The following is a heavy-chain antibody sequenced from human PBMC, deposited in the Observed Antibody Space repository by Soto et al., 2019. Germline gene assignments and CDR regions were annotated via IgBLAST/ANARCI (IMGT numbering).Heavy chain of an antibody. J-gene: IGHJ4*02. V-gene: IGHV3-9*01. Sequence: PGGSLSLSCAASCFTFDDYAKHWVRQAPGKGLEWVSGISWNSGSIGYADSVKGRFTISRDNAKNSLYLQMNSLRAEDTALYYCAKDRNMKYYDFWSGYSGPRYYFDYWGQGTLVTVSS. CDR3: AKDRNMKYYDFWSGYSGPRYYFDY. CDR1: CFTFDDYA. D-gene: IGHD3-3*01. CDR2: ISWNSGSI.